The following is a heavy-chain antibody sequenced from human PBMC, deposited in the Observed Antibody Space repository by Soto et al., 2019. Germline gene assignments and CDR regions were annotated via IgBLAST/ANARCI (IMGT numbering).Heavy chain of an antibody. CDR3: TGEIGVTTYLVS. CDR1: EYTFTTYH. Sequence: QVQLMQSGAEVRNPGASVKVSCKASEYTFTTYHAHWVHQAPGQGLEWMGVINPSDTWTLYTQKFPGRVIMTRDTSTNTVYMEMYSLTSEDTAVYYCTGEIGVTTYLVSWGEGTLV. D-gene: IGHD3-22*01. V-gene: IGHV1-46*03. CDR2: INPSDTWT. J-gene: IGHJ4*02.